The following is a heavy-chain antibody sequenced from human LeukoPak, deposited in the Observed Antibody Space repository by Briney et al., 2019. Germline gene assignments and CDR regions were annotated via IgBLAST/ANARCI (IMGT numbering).Heavy chain of an antibody. CDR1: GYTFTSYG. D-gene: IGHD3-22*01. J-gene: IGHJ3*02. V-gene: IGHV1-18*01. CDR2: ISAYNGNT. CDR3: ARQVYYDSSAKAFDI. Sequence: GASVKVSCKASGYTFTSYGIIWVRQAPGQGLEWMGWISAYNGNTNYAQKLQGRVTMTTETSTSTAYMELRSLRSDDTAVYYCARQVYYDSSAKAFDIWGQGTMVTVSS.